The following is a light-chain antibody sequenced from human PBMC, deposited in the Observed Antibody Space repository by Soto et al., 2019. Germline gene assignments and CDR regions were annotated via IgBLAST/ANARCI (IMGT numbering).Light chain of an antibody. CDR2: GES. J-gene: IGKJ1*01. V-gene: IGKV3-15*01. Sequence: EIVMTQSPATLSVSPGERATLSCRASQSVSSNLAWYQQKPGQPPRLLIYGESTRATGIPARFSGGGSGTEFTLTISSLQSEDFAVYYCQQYNIWWTFGQGTKVDIK. CDR1: QSVSSN. CDR3: QQYNIWWT.